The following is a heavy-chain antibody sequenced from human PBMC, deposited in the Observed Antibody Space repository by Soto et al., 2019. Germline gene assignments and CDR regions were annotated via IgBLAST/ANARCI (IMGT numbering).Heavy chain of an antibody. D-gene: IGHD3-16*02. CDR3: ARGPDETYRYTLAY. CDR2: INQGGSDK. CDR1: GFTFSKYW. V-gene: IGHV3-7*01. Sequence: GGSLRLSCAASGFTFSKYWMNWVRQAPGKGREWVAHINQGGSDKYYVDSVKGRFTISRDNAKNSLYLQLNSLRADDTAVYYCARGPDETYRYTLAYWGQGALVTVSS. J-gene: IGHJ4*02.